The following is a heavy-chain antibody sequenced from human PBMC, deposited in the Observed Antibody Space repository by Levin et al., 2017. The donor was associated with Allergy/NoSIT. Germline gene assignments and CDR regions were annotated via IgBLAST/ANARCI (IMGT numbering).Heavy chain of an antibody. D-gene: IGHD3-22*01. Sequence: GESLKISCQAFGYTFYSYGTGWVRQMPGKGLEWMGIIYPDDSETRYSPSFQGQVTISADKSISTAYLQWSSLKDSDTAMYYCARMWVPHSSGSTWYFDLWGRGTMVTVSS. CDR2: IYPDDSET. J-gene: IGHJ2*01. CDR1: GYTFYSYG. V-gene: IGHV5-51*01. CDR3: ARMWVPHSSGSTWYFDL.